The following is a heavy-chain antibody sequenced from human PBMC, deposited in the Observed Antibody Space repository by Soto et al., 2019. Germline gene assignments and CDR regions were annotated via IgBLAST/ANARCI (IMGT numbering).Heavy chain of an antibody. D-gene: IGHD6-19*01. V-gene: IGHV3-21*01. Sequence: VGSLRLSCAASGFTFSSYSMNWVRQAPGKGLEWVSSISSSSSYIYYADSVKGRFTISRDNAKNSLYLQMNSLRAEDTAVYYCARTESLSSGWSFNYYYGMDVWGQGTTVTVSS. CDR3: ARTESLSSGWSFNYYYGMDV. CDR2: ISSSSSYI. CDR1: GFTFSSYS. J-gene: IGHJ6*02.